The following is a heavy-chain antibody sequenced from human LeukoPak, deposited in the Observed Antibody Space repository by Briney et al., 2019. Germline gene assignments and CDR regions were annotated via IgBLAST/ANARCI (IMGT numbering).Heavy chain of an antibody. CDR3: ARLYSSGWYHHYYYYYMDV. J-gene: IGHJ6*03. Sequence: WASVKVSCKASGYTFTSYDINWVRQATGQGLEWMGWMNPNSGNTGYARKFQGRVTITRNTSIGTAYMELSSLRSEDTAVYYCARLYSSGWYHHYYYYYMDVWGKGTTVTVSS. CDR2: MNPNSGNT. CDR1: GYTFTSYD. V-gene: IGHV1-8*03. D-gene: IGHD6-19*01.